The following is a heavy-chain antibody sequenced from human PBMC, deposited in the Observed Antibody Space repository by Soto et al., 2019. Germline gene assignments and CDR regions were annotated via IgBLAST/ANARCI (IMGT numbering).Heavy chain of an antibody. CDR1: GGSMSNYY. CDR3: ARAFAGFGAYWYFDL. CDR2: IYYSGST. Sequence: QVQLQESGPGLVKASETLSLTCTVSGGSMSNYYWSWIRQPPGKGLEWIVYIYYSGSTHYNPSLESRVTMSLDTSKTQFSLTLRSVTAADTAVYYCARAFAGFGAYWYFDLWGRGTLVTVSS. V-gene: IGHV4-59*01. D-gene: IGHD2-21*01. J-gene: IGHJ2*01.